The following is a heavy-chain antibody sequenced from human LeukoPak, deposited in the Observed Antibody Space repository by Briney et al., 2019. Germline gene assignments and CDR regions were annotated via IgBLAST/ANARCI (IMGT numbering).Heavy chain of an antibody. CDR1: GISFSTYA. CDR3: AKGSNRGVATIDY. Sequence: GGPLRLSCAASGISFSTYAMSWVRQAPGKGLEWVSTISGTGERTCYADSVKGRFTISRDNSKNTLYLQMNSLRAEDTAVYYCAKGSNRGVATIDYWGQGTLVTVSS. CDR2: ISGTGERT. V-gene: IGHV3-23*01. J-gene: IGHJ4*02. D-gene: IGHD5-12*01.